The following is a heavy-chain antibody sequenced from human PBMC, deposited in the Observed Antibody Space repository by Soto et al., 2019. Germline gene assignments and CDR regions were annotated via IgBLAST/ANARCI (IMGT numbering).Heavy chain of an antibody. CDR2: ISSSGSTI. V-gene: IGHV3-48*03. CDR1: GFTFSSYV. D-gene: IGHD1-1*01. CDR3: ARETGTPYYYYYGMDV. J-gene: IGHJ6*02. Sequence: GGSLRLSCAASGFTFSSYVMNWVRQAPGKGLEWVSYISSSGSTIYYADSVKGRFTISRDNAKNSLYLQMNSLRAEDTAVYYCARETGTPYYYYYGMDVWGQGTTVTVSS.